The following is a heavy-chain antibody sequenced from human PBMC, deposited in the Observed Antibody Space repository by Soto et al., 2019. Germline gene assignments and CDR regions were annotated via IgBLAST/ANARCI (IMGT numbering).Heavy chain of an antibody. CDR2: IIPIFGTA. D-gene: IGHD4-4*01. Sequence: QVQLVQSGAEVKKPGSSVKVSCKASGGTFSSYAISWVRQAPGQGLEWMGGIIPIFGTANYAPKFQGRVTITADEATSTAYMELSSLRSEDTAVYYCARGVVSDYSNYYYYGMDVWGQGTTVTVSS. CDR1: GGTFSSYA. CDR3: ARGVVSDYSNYYYYGMDV. V-gene: IGHV1-69*01. J-gene: IGHJ6*02.